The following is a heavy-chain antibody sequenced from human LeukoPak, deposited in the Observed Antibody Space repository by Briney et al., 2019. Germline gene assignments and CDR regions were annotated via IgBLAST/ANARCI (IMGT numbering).Heavy chain of an antibody. CDR3: AKDRYGDSPRGYGMDV. J-gene: IGHJ6*02. Sequence: PGRSLTLSCAASGFTFSSFGMHGVRQAPGRGLEWVAVISFDGNNKYYADSVKGRFTISRDNSKDTVNLQMSSLRGEDTAVYYCAKDRYGDSPRGYGMDVWGQGTTVTVSS. V-gene: IGHV3-30*18. CDR1: GFTFSSFG. D-gene: IGHD4-17*01. CDR2: ISFDGNNK.